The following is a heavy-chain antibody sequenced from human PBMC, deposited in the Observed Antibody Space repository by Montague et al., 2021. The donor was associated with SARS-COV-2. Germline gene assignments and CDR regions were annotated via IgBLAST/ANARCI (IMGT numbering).Heavy chain of an antibody. D-gene: IGHD3-16*01. CDR2: IYWDDDK. V-gene: IGHV2-5*02. Sequence: PELVKPTQTLTLTCTFSGFSRTASRVSVNWIRQPPGKALEWLALIYWDDDKRYSSSLGSRLTITKDTSKNQVVLTMTNMDPVDTATYFCTHYRPSTGGTWGQGALVTVSS. J-gene: IGHJ5*02. CDR1: GFSRTASRVS. CDR3: THYRPSTGGT.